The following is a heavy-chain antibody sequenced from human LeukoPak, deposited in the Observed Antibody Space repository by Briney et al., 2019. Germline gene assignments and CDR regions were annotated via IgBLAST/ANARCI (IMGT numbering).Heavy chain of an antibody. CDR2: ISGSGGST. V-gene: IGHV3-23*01. D-gene: IGHD2-2*01. CDR1: GFTFSSYA. CDR3: AEDIPVVPEVEYFDL. Sequence: GGSLRLSCAASGFTFSSYAMSWVRQAPGKGLEWVSAISGSGGSTYYADSVKGRFTISRDNSKNTLYLQMNSLRAEDTAVYHCAEDIPVVPEVEYFDLWGRGTLVTVSS. J-gene: IGHJ2*01.